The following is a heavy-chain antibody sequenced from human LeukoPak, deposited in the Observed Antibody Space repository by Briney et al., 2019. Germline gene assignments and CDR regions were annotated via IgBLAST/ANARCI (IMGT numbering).Heavy chain of an antibody. D-gene: IGHD3/OR15-3a*01. J-gene: IGHJ4*02. CDR3: AKRRTGYDPFDY. V-gene: IGHV3-23*01. CDR1: GFTFSSYA. CDR2: ISGGGGDT. Sequence: PGGCLRLSCVVSGFTFSSYAMSWVRQAPGKGLEWVSTISGGGGDTYYADSVKGRFTISRDNSKNTLYLQMNSLRGEDTAVYYCAKRRTGYDPFDYWGQGTLVTVSS.